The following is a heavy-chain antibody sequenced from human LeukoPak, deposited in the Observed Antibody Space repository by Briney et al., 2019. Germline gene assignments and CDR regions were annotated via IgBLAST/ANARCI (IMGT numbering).Heavy chain of an antibody. V-gene: IGHV4-34*01. CDR2: INHSGST. CDR1: GGSFSGYY. Sequence: SETLSLTCAVYGGSFSGYYWSWIRQPPGKGLEWIGEINHSGSTNYNPSLKSRVTISVDTSKNQFSLKLSSVTAADTAVYYCARVVAAAGETFDYWGQGTLVTVSS. J-gene: IGHJ4*02. D-gene: IGHD6-13*01. CDR3: ARVVAAAGETFDY.